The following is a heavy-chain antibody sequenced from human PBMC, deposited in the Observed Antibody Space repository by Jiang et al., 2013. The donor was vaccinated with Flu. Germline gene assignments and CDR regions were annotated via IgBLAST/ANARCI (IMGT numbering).Heavy chain of an antibody. CDR3: ARGISGGGYIGTNVWFDP. V-gene: IGHV1-8*01. D-gene: IGHD2-8*01. Sequence: GAEVKKPGASVKVSCKASGYSFTSYEIHWVRQTTGQGLEWLGWMNPKSGATGYAQRFQGRVTMTSDTSTPTAYMEMRRLRSEDTAIYYCARGISGGGYIGTNVWFDPWAREPWSPSPQ. J-gene: IGHJ5*02. CDR2: MNPKSGAT. CDR1: GYSFTSYE.